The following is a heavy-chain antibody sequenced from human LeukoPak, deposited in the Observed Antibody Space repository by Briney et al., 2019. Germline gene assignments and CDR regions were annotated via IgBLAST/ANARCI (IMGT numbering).Heavy chain of an antibody. J-gene: IGHJ5*02. CDR1: GFTVSSNY. V-gene: IGHV3-53*05. CDR3: AKDSDGDLYGGWFDP. Sequence: PGGSLRLSCAASGFTVSSNYMSWVRQAPGKGLEWVSVIYSGGSTYYADSVKGRFTISRDNAKNSLYLQMNSLRAEDMALYYCAKDSDGDLYGGWFDPWGQGTLVTVSS. CDR2: IYSGGST. D-gene: IGHD4-17*01.